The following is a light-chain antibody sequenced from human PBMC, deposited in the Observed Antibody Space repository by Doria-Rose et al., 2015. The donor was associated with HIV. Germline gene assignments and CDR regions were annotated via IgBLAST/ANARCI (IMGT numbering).Light chain of an antibody. Sequence: TQSPGTLSLSPGERATLSCRASQSFSSTYLAWYQQKPGQAPSLLIYDGSTRTTDIPDRFSASGSGTDFTLTISRLEPEDFAVYYCHQYASSRTFGQGTKVEIK. J-gene: IGKJ1*01. CDR2: DGS. CDR3: HQYASSRT. V-gene: IGKV3-20*01. CDR1: QSFSSTY.